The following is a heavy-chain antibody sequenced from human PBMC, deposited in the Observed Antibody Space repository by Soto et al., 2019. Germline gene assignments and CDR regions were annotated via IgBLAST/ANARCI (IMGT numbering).Heavy chain of an antibody. CDR1: GGTFSSYA. Sequence: SVKVSCKASGGTFSSYAISWVRQAPGQGLEWMGGIIPIFGTANYAQKFQGRVTITADESTSTAYMELSSLRSEDTAVYYCARERECGAVAGKLDYWGQGALVTV. J-gene: IGHJ4*02. D-gene: IGHD6-19*01. CDR3: ARERECGAVAGKLDY. V-gene: IGHV1-69*13. CDR2: IIPIFGTA.